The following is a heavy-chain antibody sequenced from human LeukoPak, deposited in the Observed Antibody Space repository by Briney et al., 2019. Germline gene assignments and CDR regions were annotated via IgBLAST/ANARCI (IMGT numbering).Heavy chain of an antibody. CDR1: GYTFTSYG. CDR2: ISAYNGKT. Sequence: GASVKVSCKASGYTFTSYGISWVRQAPGQGLEWMGWISAYNGKTKYAQKFQGRVTMTTDTSTSTAYMELKSLRSDDTAVYYCAREDMAYWFDPWGQGTLVTVSS. D-gene: IGHD2-15*01. J-gene: IGHJ5*02. CDR3: AREDMAYWFDP. V-gene: IGHV1-18*01.